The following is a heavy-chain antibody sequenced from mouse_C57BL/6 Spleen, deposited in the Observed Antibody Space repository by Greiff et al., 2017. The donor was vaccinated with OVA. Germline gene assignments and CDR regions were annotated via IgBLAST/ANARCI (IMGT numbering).Heavy chain of an antibody. CDR1: GFTFSDYG. Sequence: EVKVVESGGGLVKPGGSLKLSCAASGFTFSDYGMHWVRQAPEKGLEWVAYISSGSSTIYYADTVKGRFTISRDNAKNTLFLQMTSLRSEDTAMYYCAREGFYYGSSYAMDYWGQGTSVTVSS. V-gene: IGHV5-17*01. CDR3: AREGFYYGSSYAMDY. D-gene: IGHD1-1*01. J-gene: IGHJ4*01. CDR2: ISSGSSTI.